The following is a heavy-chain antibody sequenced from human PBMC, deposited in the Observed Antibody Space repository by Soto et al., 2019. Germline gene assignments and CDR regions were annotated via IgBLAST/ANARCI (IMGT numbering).Heavy chain of an antibody. CDR1: GFSFSSYG. V-gene: IGHV3-30*18. D-gene: IGHD4-17*01. CDR3: AKEANGDYVEAAGY. CDR2: ISYDGSNK. J-gene: IGHJ4*02. Sequence: QVQLVESGGGVVQPGRSLRLSCAASGFSFSSYGMHWVRQAPGKGLEWVEVISYDGSNKYYADSVKGRFTISRDNSKHTLYLQMNSLRAEDTAVYYCAKEANGDYVEAAGYWGQGTLVTVSS.